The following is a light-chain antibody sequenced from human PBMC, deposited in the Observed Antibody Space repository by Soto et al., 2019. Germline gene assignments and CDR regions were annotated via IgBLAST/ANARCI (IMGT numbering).Light chain of an antibody. Sequence: AIQMTQSPSSLSASVGDRVTITCRASQGIKNELSWYQQKPGQTPKLLIYAASTLLSGVPSRFSGSGSGTDFTLTISSLQPEDFATYYCLQDYNYPRTFGGGTRVEIK. J-gene: IGKJ4*01. V-gene: IGKV1-6*01. CDR1: QGIKNE. CDR3: LQDYNYPRT. CDR2: AAS.